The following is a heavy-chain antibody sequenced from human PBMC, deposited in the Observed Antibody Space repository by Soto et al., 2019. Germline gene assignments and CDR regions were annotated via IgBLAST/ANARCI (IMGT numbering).Heavy chain of an antibody. V-gene: IGHV4-39*01. CDR1: GDSIRSGTYS. CDR3: ARRPLSYFDY. CDR2: FWSTGAT. J-gene: IGHJ4*02. Sequence: SETLSLTCTVSGDSIRSGTYSWDWLRQSPGKGLEWIGCFWSTGATYYNPSLKGRLTMSLDTSKNQFSLNLNSVTAADTAVYFCARRPLSYFDYWGRGTQVTVSS.